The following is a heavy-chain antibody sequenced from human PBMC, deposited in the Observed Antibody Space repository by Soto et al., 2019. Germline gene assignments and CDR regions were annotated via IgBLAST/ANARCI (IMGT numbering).Heavy chain of an antibody. V-gene: IGHV4-59*08. J-gene: IGHJ5*02. CDR3: ARVIAAAGTNWSDP. Sequence: SETLSLTCTVSGGSISSYYWSWIRQPPGKGLEWIGYIYYSGSTNYNPSLKSRVTISVDTSKNQFSLKLSSVTAADTAVYYCARVIAAAGTNWSDPWGQGTLVTVSS. D-gene: IGHD6-13*01. CDR1: GGSISSYY. CDR2: IYYSGST.